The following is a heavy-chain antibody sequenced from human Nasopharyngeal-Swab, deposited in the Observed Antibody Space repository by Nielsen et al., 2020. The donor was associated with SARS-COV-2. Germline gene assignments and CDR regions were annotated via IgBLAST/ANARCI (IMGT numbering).Heavy chain of an antibody. J-gene: IGHJ6*03. V-gene: IGHV3-21*01. CDR2: ISSSSSYI. CDR3: ARDTYSNYASYYYYMDV. D-gene: IGHD4-11*01. Sequence: GESLKISCAASGFTFSSYSMNWVRQAPGKGLEWVSSISSSSSYIYYADSVKGRFTISRDNAKNLLYLQMNSLRAEDTAVYYCARDTYSNYASYYYYMDVWGKGTTVTVSS. CDR1: GFTFSSYS.